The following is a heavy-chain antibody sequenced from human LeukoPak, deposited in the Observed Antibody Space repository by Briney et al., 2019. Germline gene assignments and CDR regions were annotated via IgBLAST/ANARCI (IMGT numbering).Heavy chain of an antibody. CDR1: GFTFSSYS. J-gene: IGHJ4*02. V-gene: IGHV3-21*01. Sequence: PGGSLRLSCAASGFTFSSYSMNWVRQAPGKGLEWVSSISSRSTYIYYADSVKRRFTISRDNAKNSLYLQMNSLRVEDTAVYYCARGDRSAWFGELSDYWGQGTLVTVSS. D-gene: IGHD3-10*01. CDR3: ARGDRSAWFGELSDY. CDR2: ISSRSTYI.